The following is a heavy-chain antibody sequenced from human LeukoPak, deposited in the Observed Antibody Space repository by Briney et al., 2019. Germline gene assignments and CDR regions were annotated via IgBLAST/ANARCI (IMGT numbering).Heavy chain of an antibody. CDR3: ATRENVVAASYYYYYGMDV. CDR2: FDPEDGET. V-gene: IGHV1-24*01. CDR1: GYTLTELS. D-gene: IGHD2-15*01. J-gene: IGHJ6*04. Sequence: ASVKVSCKVSGYTLTELSMHWVRQAPGKGLEWMGGFDPEDGETIYAQKLQGRVTMTEDTSTDTAYMELSSLRSEDTAVYYCATRENVVAASYYYYYGMDVWGKGTTVTVSS.